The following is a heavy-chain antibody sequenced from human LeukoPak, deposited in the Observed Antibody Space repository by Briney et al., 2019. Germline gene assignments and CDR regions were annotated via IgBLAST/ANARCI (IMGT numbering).Heavy chain of an antibody. CDR3: ASMRKGVVPAAADY. J-gene: IGHJ4*02. CDR1: GGSFSGYY. CDR2: INHSGST. V-gene: IGHV4-34*01. D-gene: IGHD2-2*01. Sequence: SETLSLTCAVYGGSFSGYYWSWIRQPPGKGLEWIGEINHSGSTNYNPSLKSRVTISVDTSKNQFSLKLSALTAAETAVYYCASMRKGVVPAAADYWGQGTLVTASS.